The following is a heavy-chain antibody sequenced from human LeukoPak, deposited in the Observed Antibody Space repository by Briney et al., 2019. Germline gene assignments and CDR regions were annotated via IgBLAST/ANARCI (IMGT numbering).Heavy chain of an antibody. Sequence: ASETLSLACTVSGGSISSGSYNWGWIRQPPGKGLEWIGSIYYSGKTYYNPSLKSRVSISLDTSKNQFSLKLSSVTAADTAVYYCARGLTSRSPNWFDPWGQGTLVTVSS. CDR2: IYYSGKT. CDR1: GGSISSGSYN. J-gene: IGHJ5*02. V-gene: IGHV4-39*01. CDR3: ARGLTSRSPNWFDP.